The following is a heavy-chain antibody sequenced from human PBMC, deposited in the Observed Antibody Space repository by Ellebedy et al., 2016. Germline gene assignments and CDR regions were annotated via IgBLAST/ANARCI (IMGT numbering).Heavy chain of an antibody. D-gene: IGHD3-9*01. CDR2: TSYDGSNK. J-gene: IGHJ5*02. V-gene: IGHV3-30-3*01. Sequence: GGSLRLSCAASGFTFSSYAMHWVRQAQGKGLEWVAVTSYDGSNKDYADSVKGRFTISRDNSKNTLYLQMNSLRAEDTAVYYCARDKVTIFPNWFDPWGQGTLVTVSS. CDR1: GFTFSSYA. CDR3: ARDKVTIFPNWFDP.